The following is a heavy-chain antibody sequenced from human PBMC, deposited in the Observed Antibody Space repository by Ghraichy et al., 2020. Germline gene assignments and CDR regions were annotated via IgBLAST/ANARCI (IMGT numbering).Heavy chain of an antibody. D-gene: IGHD3-10*01. CDR2: IWHDGSKV. CDR3: VRGLGNYYGAGSYSPFDY. J-gene: IGHJ4*02. Sequence: GESLNISCAASGFSFSAYGMHWVRQAPGQGLEWVAFIWHDGSKVYFADSVRGRFNVSRDNPKNSLSLQMNSLTAEDTAVYYCVRGLGNYYGAGSYSPFDYGGQGALVIVSS. CDR1: GFSFSAYG. V-gene: IGHV3-33*01.